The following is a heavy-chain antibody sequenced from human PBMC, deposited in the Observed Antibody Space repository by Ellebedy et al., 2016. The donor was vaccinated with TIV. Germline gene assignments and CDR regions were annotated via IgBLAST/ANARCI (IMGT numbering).Heavy chain of an antibody. CDR3: ARHPPDNYYYYYGMDV. CDR1: GYTFTSYD. CDR2: MNPNSGNT. V-gene: IGHV1-8*01. J-gene: IGHJ6*02. Sequence: ASVKVSCTASGYTFTSYDINWVRQATGQGLEWMGWMNPNSGNTGYAQKFQGRVTMTRNTSISTAYMELSSLRSEDTAVYYCARHPPDNYYYYYGMDVWGQGTTVTVSS.